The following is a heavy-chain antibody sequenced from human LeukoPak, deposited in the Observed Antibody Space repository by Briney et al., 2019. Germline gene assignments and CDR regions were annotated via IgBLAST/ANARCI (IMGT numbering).Heavy chain of an antibody. Sequence: SVKGRFTISRDNSKNTLYLQMHSLRAEDTAVYYCARDRGSGGSYDPRSDYWGQGTLVTVSS. J-gene: IGHJ4*02. D-gene: IGHD1-26*01. V-gene: IGHV3-53*01. CDR3: ARDRGSGGSYDPRSDY.